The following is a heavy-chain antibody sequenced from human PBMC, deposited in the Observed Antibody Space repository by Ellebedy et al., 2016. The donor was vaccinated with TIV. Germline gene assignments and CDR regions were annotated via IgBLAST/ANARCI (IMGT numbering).Heavy chain of an antibody. V-gene: IGHV3-23*01. CDR2: ISGNGDRI. Sequence: GESLKISCAASGFTFSNYAMSWVRQAPGKGLEWVSAISGNGDRIYYADSVKGRLTISRDNSKNTLFLQVNSLRADDTAVYFCAKGSSFSHYNGFGRYMDFDHWGQGTLVTVSS. CDR3: AKGSSFSHYNGFGRYMDFDH. J-gene: IGHJ4*02. D-gene: IGHD3-10*01. CDR1: GFTFSNYA.